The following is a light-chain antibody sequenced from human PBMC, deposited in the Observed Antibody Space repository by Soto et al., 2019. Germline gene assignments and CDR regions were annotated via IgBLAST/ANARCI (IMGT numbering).Light chain of an antibody. Sequence: ETVMTQSPVTLSVSPGERATLSYRASQRVSSNLAWYQQKPSQAPRLLIYGASTRATGIPARFSGSGSGTEFTLTISSLQSEDFAVYYCKHYNDCPRWTFGQGTKVEIK. V-gene: IGKV3-15*01. CDR1: QRVSSN. CDR2: GAS. CDR3: KHYNDCPRWT. J-gene: IGKJ1*01.